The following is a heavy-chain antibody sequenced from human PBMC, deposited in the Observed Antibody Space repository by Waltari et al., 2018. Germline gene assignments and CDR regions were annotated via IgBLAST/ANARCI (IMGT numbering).Heavy chain of an antibody. CDR2: ISAYNGNT. D-gene: IGHD2-15*01. J-gene: IGHJ6*02. CDR1: GYTFTSYG. Sequence: KVSCKASGYTFTSYGISWVRQAPGQGLEWMGWISAYNGNTNYAQKLQGRVTMTTDTSTSTAYMELRSLRSDDTAVYYCAREGLSDIVVVVAVAAPNYYYYGMDVWGQGTTVTVSS. V-gene: IGHV1-18*01. CDR3: AREGLSDIVVVVAVAAPNYYYYGMDV.